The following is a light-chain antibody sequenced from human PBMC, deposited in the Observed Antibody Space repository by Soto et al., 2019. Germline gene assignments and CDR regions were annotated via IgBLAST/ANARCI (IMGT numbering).Light chain of an antibody. CDR3: MQALQTPCT. Sequence: DIVMTQSPLSLPVTPGEPASISCRSSQSLLHSNGYNYFDWYLQKPGQSPQLLIYLGSNRSSGVPDRFSGSGSGTDFTRKISRVEAEDVGVYYCMQALQTPCTFGQATQVESK. V-gene: IGKV2-28*01. CDR1: QSLLHSNGYNY. CDR2: LGS. J-gene: IGKJ1*01.